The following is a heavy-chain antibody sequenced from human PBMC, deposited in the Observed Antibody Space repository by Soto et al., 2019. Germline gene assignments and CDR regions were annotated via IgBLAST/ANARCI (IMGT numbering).Heavy chain of an antibody. CDR1: GYTFTSYY. J-gene: IGHJ5*02. V-gene: IGHV1-46*01. Sequence: ASVKVSCKASGYTFTSYYMHWVRQAPGQGLEWMGIINPSGGSTSYAQKFQGRVTMTRDTSTSTVYMELSSLRSEDTAVYYCARQSGYEGALIHGSKSPFDPWGQGTLVTVSS. CDR3: ARQSGYEGALIHGSKSPFDP. CDR2: INPSGGST. D-gene: IGHD5-12*01.